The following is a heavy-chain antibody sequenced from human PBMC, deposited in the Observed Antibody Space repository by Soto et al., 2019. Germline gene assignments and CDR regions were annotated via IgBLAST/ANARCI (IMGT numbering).Heavy chain of an antibody. Sequence: QVQLVESGGGVVQPGRSLRLSCAASGFTFSSYGMHWVRQAPGKGLEWVAVISYDGSNKYYADSVKGRFSISRDNSKNTLYLQMNSLRAEDTAVYYGAKDSGEDGMDVWGQGTTVTVSS. J-gene: IGHJ6*02. V-gene: IGHV3-30*18. D-gene: IGHD1-26*01. CDR2: ISYDGSNK. CDR1: GFTFSSYG. CDR3: AKDSGEDGMDV.